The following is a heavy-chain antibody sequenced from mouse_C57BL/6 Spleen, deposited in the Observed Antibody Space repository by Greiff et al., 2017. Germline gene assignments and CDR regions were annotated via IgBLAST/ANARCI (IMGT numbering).Heavy chain of an antibody. J-gene: IGHJ1*03. Sequence: EVMLVESGGGLVKPGGSLKLSCAASGFTFSSYTMSWVRQTPEKRLEWVATISGGGGNTYYPDSVKGRFTISRDNAKNTLYLQMSSLRSEDTALYYCARHDYYGSSYVWYFDVWGTGTTVTVSS. CDR1: GFTFSSYT. CDR2: ISGGGGNT. D-gene: IGHD1-1*01. V-gene: IGHV5-9*01. CDR3: ARHDYYGSSYVWYFDV.